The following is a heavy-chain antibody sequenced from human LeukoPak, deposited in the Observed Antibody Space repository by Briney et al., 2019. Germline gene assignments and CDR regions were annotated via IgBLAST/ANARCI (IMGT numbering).Heavy chain of an antibody. CDR2: KYYWYKWYN. J-gene: IGHJ6*02. V-gene: IGHV6-1*01. D-gene: IGHD1-14*01. CDR1: GDSLSSNSAA. CDR3: ARDRSQPDRGYYGMDV. Sequence: SQTLSLPCAISGDSLSSNSAAWNWIRQSPSRGLEWLGRKYYWYKWYNDYAVSVKSRITINPDTSKNQFSLQLNSVTREDTAVYYCARDRSQPDRGYYGMDVWGQGTTVTVSS.